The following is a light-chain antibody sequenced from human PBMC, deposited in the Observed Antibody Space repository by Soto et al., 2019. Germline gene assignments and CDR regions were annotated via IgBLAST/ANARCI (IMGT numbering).Light chain of an antibody. V-gene: IGLV2-14*01. CDR1: SSDVGDYNY. J-gene: IGLJ1*01. CDR3: SSYTSSTTRV. Sequence: QSALTQPASVSGSPGQSITISCTGNSSDVGDYNYVSWYQQHPGKAPKLMIYDVSNRPSGVSNRFSGSKSGSTASLTISGLQAEDAADYYCSSYTSSTTRVFGTGTKLTVL. CDR2: DVS.